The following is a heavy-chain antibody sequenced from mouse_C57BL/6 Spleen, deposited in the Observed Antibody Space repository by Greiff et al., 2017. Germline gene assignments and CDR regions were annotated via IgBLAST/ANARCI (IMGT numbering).Heavy chain of an antibody. CDR2: IYPGDGDT. CDR1: GYAFSSYW. V-gene: IGHV1-80*01. D-gene: IGHD2-2*01. J-gene: IGHJ4*01. Sequence: QVQLQQSGAELVKPGASVKISCKASGYAFSSYWMNWVKQRPGKGLEWIGQIYPGDGDTNYNGKFKGKATLTADKSSSTAYMQLSSLTSEDSAVYFCARRDYGYGDYARDYWGQGTSVTVSS. CDR3: ARRDYGYGDYARDY.